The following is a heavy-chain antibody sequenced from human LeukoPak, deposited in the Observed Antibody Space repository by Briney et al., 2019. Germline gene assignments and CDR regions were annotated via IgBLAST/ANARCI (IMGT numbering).Heavy chain of an antibody. CDR3: ARGTYYYDSSFDP. J-gene: IGHJ5*02. CDR1: GDSVSSFY. Sequence: PSETLSLTCTVSGDSVSSFYWSWIRQPPGKGLEWIGYIYYSGTTNYNPSLKSRVTISVDTSKNQFSLKLSSVTAADTAVYYCARGTYYYDSSFDPWGQGTLVTVSS. D-gene: IGHD3-22*01. CDR2: IYYSGTT. V-gene: IGHV4-59*02.